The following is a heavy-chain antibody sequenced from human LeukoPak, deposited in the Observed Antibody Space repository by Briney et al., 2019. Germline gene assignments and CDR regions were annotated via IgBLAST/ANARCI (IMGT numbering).Heavy chain of an antibody. CDR2: TSAYNDKT. CDR1: GYTFTSYG. J-gene: IGHJ4*02. CDR3: ARGTYFDY. D-gene: IGHD1-1*01. V-gene: IGHV1-18*01. Sequence: ASVKVSCKASGYTFTSYGISWVRQAPGQGLEWMGWTSAYNDKTKYAQKLEGRVTMTTDTSTSTAYMEMRSLRSDDTAVYYCARGTYFDYWGQGTLVTVSS.